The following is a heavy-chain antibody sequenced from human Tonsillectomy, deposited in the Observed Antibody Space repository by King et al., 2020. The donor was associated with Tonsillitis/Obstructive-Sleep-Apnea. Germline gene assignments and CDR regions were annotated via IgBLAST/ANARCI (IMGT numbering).Heavy chain of an antibody. Sequence: VQLVESGGGVVQPGRSLRLSCAASGFTFSNDAIHWVRQAPGKGLEWVAVISDDGTKKYYTDSVKGRFTISRDNPKNPLYLQMNSLRAEDTAVYYCARDPSSWYFDYWGQGTLVTVSS. J-gene: IGHJ4*02. CDR2: ISDDGTKK. CDR3: ARDPSSWYFDY. D-gene: IGHD6-13*01. CDR1: GFTFSNDA. V-gene: IGHV3-30*10.